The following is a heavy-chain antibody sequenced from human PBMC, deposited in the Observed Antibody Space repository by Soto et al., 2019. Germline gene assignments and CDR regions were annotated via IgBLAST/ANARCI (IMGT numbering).Heavy chain of an antibody. CDR2: MEPSTGRT. CDR3: ARGVSAGVDY. Sequence: ASVKVSCKASGYSFTSLDINWVRQTAGQGLEWMGWMEPSTGRTGYAQKFQGRVTMTRDASINTAYMELTTLTSDDTAFYYCARGVSAGVDYWGQGTLVTVSS. D-gene: IGHD1-26*01. V-gene: IGHV1-8*01. CDR1: GYSFTSLD. J-gene: IGHJ4*02.